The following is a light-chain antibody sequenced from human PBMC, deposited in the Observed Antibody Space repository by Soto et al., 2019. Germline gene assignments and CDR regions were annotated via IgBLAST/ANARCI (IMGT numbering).Light chain of an antibody. V-gene: IGLV2-8*01. J-gene: IGLJ1*01. CDR1: SSDVGDYDY. CDR3: ASYAGNSRYV. CDR2: EVN. Sequence: QSALTQPPSASGSPGQSVTISCTGVSSDVGDYDYVPWYQQYPGKAPKVIIFEVNKRPSGVPDRFSGSKSGNTASLTVSGLQAEDEAVYYCASYAGNSRYVFGTGTKLTVL.